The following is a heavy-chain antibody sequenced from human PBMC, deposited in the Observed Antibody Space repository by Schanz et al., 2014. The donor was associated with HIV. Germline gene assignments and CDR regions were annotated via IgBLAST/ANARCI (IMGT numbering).Heavy chain of an antibody. CDR3: AREGATGYITY. J-gene: IGHJ4*02. Sequence: QLVESGGGLVKPGGSLRLSCVGSGFTFRNAWMGWVRQAPGKGLEWVAVIWYDGSNKYYADSVKGRFTISRDNSKKTLYLQMNSLRAEDTAVYYCAREGATGYITYWGQGTLVTVSS. CDR1: GFTFRNAW. D-gene: IGHD5-18*01. V-gene: IGHV3-33*08. CDR2: IWYDGSNK.